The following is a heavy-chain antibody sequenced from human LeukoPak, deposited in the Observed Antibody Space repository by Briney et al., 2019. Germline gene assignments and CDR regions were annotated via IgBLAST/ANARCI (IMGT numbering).Heavy chain of an antibody. D-gene: IGHD5-18*01. V-gene: IGHV1-18*01. CDR2: ISAYNGNT. CDR1: GYTFTSYG. Sequence: GASVKVSCKASGYTFTSYGISWVRQAPGQGLEWMGWISAYNGNTNYAQKLQGRVTMTTDTSTSTAYMELRSLRSDDTAVYYCARDSDTIQLWSGVRDYWGQGTLVTVSS. J-gene: IGHJ4*02. CDR3: ARDSDTIQLWSGVRDY.